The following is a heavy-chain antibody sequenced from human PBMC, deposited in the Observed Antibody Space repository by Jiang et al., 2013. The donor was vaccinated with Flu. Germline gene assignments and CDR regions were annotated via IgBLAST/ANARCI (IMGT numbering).Heavy chain of an antibody. CDR3: AKALRDTAMVRPSAFYYYGMDV. V-gene: IGHV3-30*02. CDR1: GFTFSSYG. D-gene: IGHD5-18*01. J-gene: IGHJ6*02. CDR2: IRYDGSNK. Sequence: AASGFTFSSYGMHWVRQAPGKGLEWVAFIRYDGSNKYYADSVKGRFTISRDNSKNTLYLQMNSLRAEDTAVYYCAKALRDTAMVRPSAFYYYGMDVWGQGTTVTVSS.